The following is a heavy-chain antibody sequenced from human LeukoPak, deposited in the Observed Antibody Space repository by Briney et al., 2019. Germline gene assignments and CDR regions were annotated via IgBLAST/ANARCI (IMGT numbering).Heavy chain of an antibody. Sequence: PSETLSLTCTVSGGSISSSSYYWGWIRQPPGKGLEWIGSIYYSGSTYYNPSLKSRVTISVDTSKNQFSLKLSSVTAADTAVYYCAGHSLLDYYGSGSYYNPIRLREYNWFDPWGQGTLVTVSS. D-gene: IGHD3-10*01. CDR2: IYYSGST. V-gene: IGHV4-39*01. CDR1: GGSISSSSYY. J-gene: IGHJ5*02. CDR3: AGHSLLDYYGSGSYYNPIRLREYNWFDP.